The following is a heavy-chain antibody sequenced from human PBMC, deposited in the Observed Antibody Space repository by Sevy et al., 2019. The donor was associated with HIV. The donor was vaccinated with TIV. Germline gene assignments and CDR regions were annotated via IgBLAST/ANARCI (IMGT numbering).Heavy chain of an antibody. D-gene: IGHD2-2*01. Sequence: GGSLRLSCAASGFTFSNYGIHWVRQAPGKGLEWVAVTWYDGNNKNYTDSVKGRFTISRDNSKKTLYLQVNSLRAEETAVYYCARGPLRYCSSTSCYEGDYYYYGMDVWGQGTTVTVSS. V-gene: IGHV3-33*01. CDR1: GFTFSNYG. CDR3: ARGPLRYCSSTSCYEGDYYYYGMDV. J-gene: IGHJ6*02. CDR2: TWYDGNNK.